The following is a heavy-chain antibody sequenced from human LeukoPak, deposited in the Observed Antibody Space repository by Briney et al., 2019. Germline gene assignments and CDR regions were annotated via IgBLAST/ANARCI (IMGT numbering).Heavy chain of an antibody. J-gene: IGHJ3*02. V-gene: IGHV3-23*01. CDR3: ARASYYFDSSDSKGAFDI. D-gene: IGHD3-22*01. Sequence: GGSLRLSCAASGFTFSSYAMSWVRQAPGKGLEWVSAISGSGGSTYYADSVKGRFTISRDNSKNTLYLQMNSLRAEDTALFYCARASYYFDSSDSKGAFDIWGQGTVVTVSS. CDR1: GFTFSSYA. CDR2: ISGSGGST.